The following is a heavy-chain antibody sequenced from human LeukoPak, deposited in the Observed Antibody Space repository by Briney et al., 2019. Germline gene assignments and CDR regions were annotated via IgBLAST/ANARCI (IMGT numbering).Heavy chain of an antibody. Sequence: PSETLSLTCTVSGGSISSSSYYWGWIRQPPGKGLEWIGSIYYSGSTYYNPSLKSRVTISVDTSKNQFSLKLSSVTAADTAVYYCSRHKTRTCWELRHYQAFDYRGQRALVTVSS. V-gene: IGHV4-39*01. CDR3: SRHKTRTCWELRHYQAFDY. J-gene: IGHJ4*02. CDR2: IYYSGST. CDR1: GGSISSSSYY. D-gene: IGHD1-26*01.